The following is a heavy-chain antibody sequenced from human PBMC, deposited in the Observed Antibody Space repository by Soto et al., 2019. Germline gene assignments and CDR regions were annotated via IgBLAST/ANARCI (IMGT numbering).Heavy chain of an antibody. CDR3: ARMASAGTLTWFDP. V-gene: IGHV1-8*02. D-gene: IGHD6-13*01. Sequence: ASVKVSCKASGYTFINFDISWVRQAAGQGLEWLGWMNPGSGKTGYASKFQGRVAMTRDASTGTSHLELSSLTSDDTAVYYCARMASAGTLTWFDPWGQGNLVTVYS. CDR2: MNPGSGKT. J-gene: IGHJ5*02. CDR1: GYTFINFD.